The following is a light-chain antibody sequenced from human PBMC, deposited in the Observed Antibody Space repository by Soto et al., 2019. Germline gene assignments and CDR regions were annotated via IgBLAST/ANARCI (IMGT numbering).Light chain of an antibody. J-gene: IGKJ4*01. CDR1: QGIGCY. CDR3: QQLNRYPLT. CDR2: AAS. Sequence: IQLTQSPSSLSASVGDRVTITCRASQGIGCYLAWYQQKPGKAPNLLIYAASTLQSGVPSRFSGSGSGTDFTLTISSLQPEDFATYYCQQLNRYPLTFGGGTKVEIK. V-gene: IGKV1-9*01.